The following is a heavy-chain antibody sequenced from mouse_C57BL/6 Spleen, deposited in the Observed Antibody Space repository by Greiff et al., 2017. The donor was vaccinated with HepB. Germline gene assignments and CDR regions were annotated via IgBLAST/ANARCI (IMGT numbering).Heavy chain of an antibody. V-gene: IGHV1-72*01. CDR3: ARWGTTVVAKDWYFDV. J-gene: IGHJ1*03. D-gene: IGHD1-1*01. CDR1: GYTFTSYW. Sequence: QVQLQQPGAELVKPGASVKLSCKASGYTFTSYWMHWVKQRPGRGLEWIGRIDPNSGGTKYNEKFKSKATLTVDKPSSTAYMQLCSLTSEDSAVYYCARWGTTVVAKDWYFDVWGTGTTVTVSS. CDR2: IDPNSGGT.